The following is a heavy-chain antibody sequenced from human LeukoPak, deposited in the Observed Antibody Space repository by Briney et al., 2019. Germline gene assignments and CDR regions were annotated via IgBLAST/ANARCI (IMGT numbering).Heavy chain of an antibody. Sequence: SETLSLACTVSGGSISSYYWSWIRQPPGKGLEWIGYIYYSGSTNYNPSLKSRVTISVDTSKNQFSLKLSSVTAADTAVYYCARQIAAAGFNWFDPWGQGTLVTVSS. CDR2: IYYSGST. CDR1: GGSISSYY. V-gene: IGHV4-59*08. J-gene: IGHJ5*02. CDR3: ARQIAAAGFNWFDP. D-gene: IGHD6-13*01.